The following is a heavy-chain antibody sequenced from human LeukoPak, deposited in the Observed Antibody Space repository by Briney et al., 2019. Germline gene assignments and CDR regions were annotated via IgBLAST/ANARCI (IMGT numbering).Heavy chain of an antibody. CDR1: GSSFTSYW. D-gene: IGHD1-26*01. Sequence: GASLKISCKGSGSSFTSYWIGWVRPMPGKGLEWMGIIYPGDSDTKYSPSFQGQVTISADTSINTAYLQWSSLKASDTAMYYCARHGHPSEWENYWGQGTLVTVSA. CDR2: IYPGDSDT. V-gene: IGHV5-51*01. J-gene: IGHJ4*02. CDR3: ARHGHPSEWENY.